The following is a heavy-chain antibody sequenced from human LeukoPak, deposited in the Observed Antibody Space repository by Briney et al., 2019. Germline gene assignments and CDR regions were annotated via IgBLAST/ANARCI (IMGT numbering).Heavy chain of an antibody. CDR1: GYTFTGYY. D-gene: IGHD6-13*01. Sequence: GASVKVSCKASGYTFTGYYMHWVRQAPGQGLEWMGIINPSGGSTSYAQKFQGRVTMTRDTSTSTVYMELSSLRAEDTALYYCAKDMLSAAADLYYYYGMDVWGQGTTVTVSS. J-gene: IGHJ6*02. CDR2: INPSGGST. CDR3: AKDMLSAAADLYYYYGMDV. V-gene: IGHV1-46*01.